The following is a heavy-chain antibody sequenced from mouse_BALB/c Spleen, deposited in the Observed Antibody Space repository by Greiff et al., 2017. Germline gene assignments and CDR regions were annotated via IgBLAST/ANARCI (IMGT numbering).Heavy chain of an antibody. CDR1: GFAFSSYD. CDR2: ISSGGGST. CDR3: ARHSYGYDFAY. Sequence: EVHLVESGGGLVKPGGSLKLSCAASGFAFSSYDMSWVRQTPEKRLEWVAYISSGGGSTYYPDTVKGRFTISRDNAKNTLYLQMSSLKSEDTAMYYCARHSYGYDFAYWGQGTLVTVSA. V-gene: IGHV5-12-1*01. J-gene: IGHJ3*01. D-gene: IGHD2-2*01.